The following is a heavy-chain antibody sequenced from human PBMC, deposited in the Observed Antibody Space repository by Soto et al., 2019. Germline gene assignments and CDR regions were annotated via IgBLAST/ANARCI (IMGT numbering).Heavy chain of an antibody. J-gene: IGHJ6*02. CDR2: IIPIFGTA. CDR1: GGTFSSYA. D-gene: IGHD2-2*01. V-gene: IGHV1-69*01. CDR3: AREKVVVVPAATDYYYYYGMDV. Sequence: SVKVSCKASGGTFSSYAISWVRQAPGQGLEWMGGIIPIFGTANYAQKFQGRVTITADESTSTAYMELSSLRSEDTAVYYCAREKVVVVPAATDYYYYYGMDVWGQGTTVTVSS.